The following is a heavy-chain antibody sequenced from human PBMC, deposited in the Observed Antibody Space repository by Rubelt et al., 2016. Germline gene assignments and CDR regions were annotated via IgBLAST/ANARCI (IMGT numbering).Heavy chain of an antibody. V-gene: IGHV4-39*07. D-gene: IGHD2-8*01. CDR3: ARAAGDICANGVCYPPDS. CDR1: GGSISSSSYY. J-gene: IGHJ4*02. CDR2: IYYSGSA. Sequence: QLQLQESGPGLVKPSETLSLTCTVSGGSISSSSYYWSWIRQHPGKGLEWIGSIYYSGSASYNPSPNGRVAISVDTSWKQFSLKLTAVTAADTAVYYCARAAGDICANGVCYPPDSWGQGTLVTVSS.